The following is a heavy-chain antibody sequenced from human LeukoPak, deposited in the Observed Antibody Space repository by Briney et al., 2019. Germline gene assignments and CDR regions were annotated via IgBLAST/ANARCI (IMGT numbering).Heavy chain of an antibody. D-gene: IGHD6-13*01. V-gene: IGHV3-23*01. CDR1: GFTFRSYT. Sequence: GGSLRLSCAASGFTFRSYTMRWVRQAPGKGLEWVSAISDSGDSTDYADSVKGRFTISRDNSKNMLYLQMSSLRAEDTAVYYCSYQVPYSSSWYFDFRSQGTLVTVSS. CDR2: ISDSGDST. J-gene: IGHJ4*02. CDR3: SYQVPYSSSWYFDF.